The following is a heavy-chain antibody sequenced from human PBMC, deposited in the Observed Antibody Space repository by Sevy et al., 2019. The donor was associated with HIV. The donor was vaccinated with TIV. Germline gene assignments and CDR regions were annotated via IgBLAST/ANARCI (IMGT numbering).Heavy chain of an antibody. Sequence: QSQTLSLTCAISGDSVSSNSAAWNWIRQSPSRGLEWLGRTYYRSKWYNDYAVSVKSRITINPDTSKNQFSLQLNSVTPEDTAVYYCARDGRRGYSSDYGMDVWGQGTTVTVSS. D-gene: IGHD5-18*01. CDR2: TYYRSKWYN. CDR1: GDSVSSNSAA. V-gene: IGHV6-1*01. J-gene: IGHJ6*02. CDR3: ARDGRRGYSSDYGMDV.